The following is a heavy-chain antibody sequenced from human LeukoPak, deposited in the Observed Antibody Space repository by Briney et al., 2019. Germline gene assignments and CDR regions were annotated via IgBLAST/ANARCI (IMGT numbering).Heavy chain of an antibody. CDR3: ASTDWFDP. CDR1: EFIFSTYW. Sequence: GGSLRLSCAASEFIFSTYWMHWVRQAPGKGLEWVSRIRSDGSMTIYADPVKGRFTISRDNAKNTLYLQMSSLRAEDTAVYYCASTDWFDPWGQGTLVTVSS. V-gene: IGHV3-74*01. J-gene: IGHJ5*02. CDR2: IRSDGSMT.